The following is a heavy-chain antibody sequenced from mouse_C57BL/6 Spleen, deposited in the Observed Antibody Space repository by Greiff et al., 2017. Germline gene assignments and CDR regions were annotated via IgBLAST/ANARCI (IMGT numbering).Heavy chain of an antibody. D-gene: IGHD4-1*01. Sequence: QVQLQQPGAELVKPGASVKLSCKASGYTFTSYWMHWVKQRPGQGLEWIGMIHPNSGSTNYNEKFKSKATLTVDKSSSTAYMQLSILTSEDSAVYYCARSELTGYYFDYWGQGTTLTVSS. CDR1: GYTFTSYW. J-gene: IGHJ2*01. V-gene: IGHV1-64*01. CDR3: ARSELTGYYFDY. CDR2: IHPNSGST.